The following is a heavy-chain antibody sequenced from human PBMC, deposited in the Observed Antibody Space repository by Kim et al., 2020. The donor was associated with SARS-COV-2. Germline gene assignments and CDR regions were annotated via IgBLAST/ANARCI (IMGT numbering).Heavy chain of an antibody. CDR3: ATGYYYFDY. Sequence: SETLSLTCAVYGGSFSGYYWSWIRQPPGKGLEWIGEINHSGSTNYNPSLKSRVTISVDTSKNQFSLKLSSVTAADTAVYYCATGYYYFDYWGQGTLVTVS. J-gene: IGHJ4*02. CDR2: INHSGST. D-gene: IGHD3-9*01. V-gene: IGHV4-34*01. CDR1: GGSFSGYY.